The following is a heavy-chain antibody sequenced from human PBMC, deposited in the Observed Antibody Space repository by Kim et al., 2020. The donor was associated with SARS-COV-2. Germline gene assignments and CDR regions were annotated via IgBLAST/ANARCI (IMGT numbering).Heavy chain of an antibody. V-gene: IGHV4-34*01. J-gene: IGHJ4*01. Sequence: SETLSLTCAVYGGSFSGYYWSWIRQPPGKGLEWIGEINHSGSTNYNPSLKSRVTISVDTSKNQFSLKLSSVTAADTAVYYCAREGYGLIAVAGTHYFDY. CDR3: AREGYGLIAVAGTHYFDY. CDR1: GGSFSGYY. CDR2: INHSGST. D-gene: IGHD6-19*01.